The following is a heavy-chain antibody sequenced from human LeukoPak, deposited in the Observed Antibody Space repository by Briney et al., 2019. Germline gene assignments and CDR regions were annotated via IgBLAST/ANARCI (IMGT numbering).Heavy chain of an antibody. J-gene: IGHJ4*02. CDR1: GGSIIGSY. D-gene: IGHD3-22*01. V-gene: IGHV4-59*01. CDR3: ARSRYYDTTGYNPTYYFDS. Sequence: PSETLSLTCAVSGGSIIGSYWTWIRQSPAQDLQFIGYIYNTLDVNYNPSLKSRVTISIDMSTNQFSLRLNSVTAADTAIYYCARSRYYDTTGYNPTYYFDSWGQGALVTVSS. CDR2: IYNTLDV.